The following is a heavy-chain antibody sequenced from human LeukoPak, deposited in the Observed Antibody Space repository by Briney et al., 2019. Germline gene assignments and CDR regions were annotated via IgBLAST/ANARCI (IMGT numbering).Heavy chain of an antibody. V-gene: IGHV1-69*13. Sequence: SVKVSCKASGYTFTSYGISWVRQAPGQGLEWMGGIIPIFGTANYAQKFQGRVTITADESTSTAYMELSSLRSEDTAVYYCARDRISGWYYYLDYWGQGTLVTVSS. CDR3: ARDRISGWYYYLDY. CDR2: IIPIFGTA. CDR1: GYTFTSYG. J-gene: IGHJ4*02. D-gene: IGHD6-19*01.